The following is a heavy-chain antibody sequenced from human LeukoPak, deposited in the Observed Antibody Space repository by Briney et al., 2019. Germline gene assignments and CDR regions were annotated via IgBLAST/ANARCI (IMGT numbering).Heavy chain of an antibody. CDR1: GGSISSYC. J-gene: IGHJ6*03. D-gene: IGHD6-6*01. CDR2: IYYSGST. V-gene: IGHV4-59*01. CDR3: AREYSSSSGYYYYYYMDV. Sequence: SETLSLTCTVSGGSISSYCWSWIRQPPGKGLEWIGYIYYSGSTNYNPSLKSRVTISVDTSKNQFSLKLSSVTAADTAVYYCAREYSSSSGYYYYYYMDVWGKGTTVTVSS.